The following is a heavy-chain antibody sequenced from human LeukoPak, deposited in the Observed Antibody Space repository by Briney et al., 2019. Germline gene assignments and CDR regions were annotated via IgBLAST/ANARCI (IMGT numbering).Heavy chain of an antibody. V-gene: IGHV1-18*01. Sequence: ASVKVSCKASGYTFTSYGISWVRQALGQGLEWMGWISAYNGNTNYAQKLQGRVTMTTDTSTSTAYMELRSLRSDDTAVYYCARDLPDYYGSGSSGVHFDYWGQGTLVTVSS. CDR1: GYTFTSYG. J-gene: IGHJ4*02. D-gene: IGHD3-10*01. CDR3: ARDLPDYYGSGSSGVHFDY. CDR2: ISAYNGNT.